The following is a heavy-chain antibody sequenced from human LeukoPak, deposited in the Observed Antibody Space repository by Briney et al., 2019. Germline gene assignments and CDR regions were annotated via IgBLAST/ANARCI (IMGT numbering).Heavy chain of an antibody. CDR2: ISGDGGST. V-gene: IGHV3-43*02. CDR3: SKNYDRFRYFDLFPPNWFDP. CDR1: GFTFDDYA. J-gene: IGHJ5*02. D-gene: IGHD3-9*01. Sequence: PGGSLRLSCAASGFTFDDYAMHWVRHAPGKGLEWVSLISGDGGSTYYADSVKGRFTISRDNRKNSLYLQMKSLRTEETAVYYCSKNYDRFRYFDLFPPNWFDPWGQGTLVTVSS.